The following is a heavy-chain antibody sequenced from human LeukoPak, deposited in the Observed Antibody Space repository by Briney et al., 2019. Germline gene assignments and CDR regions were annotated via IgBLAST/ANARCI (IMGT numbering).Heavy chain of an antibody. J-gene: IGHJ5*01. Sequence: GGSLRLSCAASGFTFSRHWMSWVRQAPGKGLEWVANIKQDGSEKHYVDSVKGRFTISRDNAKNSLYLQMDSLRAEDTAIYYCARDANAGYSVNWFDPWGQGTLVTVSS. CDR3: ARDANAGYSVNWFDP. V-gene: IGHV3-7*03. D-gene: IGHD5/OR15-5a*01. CDR1: GFTFSRHW. CDR2: IKQDGSEK.